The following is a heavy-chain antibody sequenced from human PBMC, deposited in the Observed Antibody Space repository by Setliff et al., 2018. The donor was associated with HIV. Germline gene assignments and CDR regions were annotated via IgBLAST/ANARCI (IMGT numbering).Heavy chain of an antibody. CDR1: KYTFTGYY. J-gene: IGHJ5*02. V-gene: IGHV1-2*02. D-gene: IGHD1-26*01. CDR2: INPNSGGA. CDR3: ARDPIVGGNNWFDP. Sequence: GASVKVSCKASKYTFTGYYLHWVRQAPGQGLEWMGWINPNSGGAKYAQKFQGRVTMTRDTSISTAYMELSSLRSDDTAVYYCARDPIVGGNNWFDPWGQGTLVTVSS.